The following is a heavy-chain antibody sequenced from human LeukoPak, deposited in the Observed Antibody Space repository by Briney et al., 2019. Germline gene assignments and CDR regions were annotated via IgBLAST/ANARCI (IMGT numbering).Heavy chain of an antibody. CDR3: ARDLRGSSPPRNFDY. V-gene: IGHV1-69*05. Sequence: SVKVSCKASGGTFSSYAISWVRQAPGQGLEWMGGIIPIFGTANYAQKFQGRVTMTTDTSTSTAYMELRSLRSDDTAVYYCARDLRGSSPPRNFDYWGQGTLVTVSS. J-gene: IGHJ4*02. CDR1: GGTFSSYA. D-gene: IGHD6-6*01. CDR2: IIPIFGTA.